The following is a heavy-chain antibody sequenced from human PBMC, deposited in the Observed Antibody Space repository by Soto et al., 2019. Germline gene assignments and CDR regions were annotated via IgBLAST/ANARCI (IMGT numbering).Heavy chain of an antibody. D-gene: IGHD3-9*01. CDR3: AREGYILTGYYSHLYYYGMDV. CDR2: IYYSGST. CDR1: GGSISSSSYY. J-gene: IGHJ6*02. V-gene: IGHV4-39*07. Sequence: EALSLTCTVSGGSISSSSYYWGWIRQPPGKGLEWIGSIYYSGSTYYNPSLKSRVTISVDTSKNQFSLKLSSVTAADTAVYYCAREGYILTGYYSHLYYYGMDVWGQGTTVTVSS.